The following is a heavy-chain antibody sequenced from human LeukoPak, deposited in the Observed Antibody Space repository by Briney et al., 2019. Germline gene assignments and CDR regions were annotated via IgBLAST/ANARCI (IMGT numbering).Heavy chain of an antibody. Sequence: SGPTLVNPTQTLTLTCTFSGFSLSTSGMCVSWIRQPPGKALEWLARIDWDDDKYYSTSLKTRLTISKDTSKNQVVLTMTNMDPVDTATCYCARTSTYGSGSSFDYWGQGTLVTVSS. D-gene: IGHD3-10*01. J-gene: IGHJ4*02. CDR2: IDWDDDK. CDR1: GFSLSTSGMC. V-gene: IGHV2-70*11. CDR3: ARTSTYGSGSSFDY.